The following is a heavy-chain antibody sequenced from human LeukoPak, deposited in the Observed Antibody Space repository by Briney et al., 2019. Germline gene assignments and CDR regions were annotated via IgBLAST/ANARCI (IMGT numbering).Heavy chain of an antibody. CDR1: GGSISSYY. Sequence: SETLSLTCTVSGGSISSYYWSWIRQPPGKGLEWIGYIYYSGSTNYNPSLKSRVTISVDTSKNQFSLKLSSVTAADTAVYYCARGRLELIEDYWGQGTLVTVSS. CDR2: IYYSGST. J-gene: IGHJ4*02. CDR3: ARGRLELIEDY. D-gene: IGHD3-10*01. V-gene: IGHV4-59*01.